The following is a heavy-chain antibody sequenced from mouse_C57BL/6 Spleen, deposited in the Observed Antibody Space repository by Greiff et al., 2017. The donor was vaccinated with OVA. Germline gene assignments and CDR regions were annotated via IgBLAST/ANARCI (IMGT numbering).Heavy chain of an antibody. CDR1: GFTFSDYY. J-gene: IGHJ1*03. CDR3: AREDYGSWYFDV. CDR2: INYDGSST. D-gene: IGHD1-1*01. V-gene: IGHV5-16*01. Sequence: EVQLGESEGGLVQPGSSMKLSCTASGFTFSDYYMAWVRQVPEKGLEWVANINYDGSSTYYLDSLKSRFIISRDNAKNILYLQMSSLKSEDTATYYCAREDYGSWYFDVWGTGTTVTVSS.